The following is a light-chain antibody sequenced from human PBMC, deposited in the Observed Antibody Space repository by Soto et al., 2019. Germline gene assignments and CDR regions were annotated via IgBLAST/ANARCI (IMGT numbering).Light chain of an antibody. J-gene: IGKJ4*01. V-gene: IGKV4-1*01. CDR3: QQYHSNPRT. CDR2: WAS. Sequence: DTVMTQSPDSLAVSLGERATINCKSSQPILYSTNKKNHLAWYQQKAGQPPRLLIYWASTRASGVPDRFSGSGSGTDFTLTISSLQAEDVAVYYCQQYHSNPRTFGGGTKVEIK. CDR1: QPILYSTNKKNH.